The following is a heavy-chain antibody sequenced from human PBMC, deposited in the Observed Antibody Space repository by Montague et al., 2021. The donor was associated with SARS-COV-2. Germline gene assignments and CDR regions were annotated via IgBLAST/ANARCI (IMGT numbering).Heavy chain of an antibody. CDR2: ISDSGVYT. V-gene: IGHV3-23*01. CDR1: GFTFSSYA. CDR3: ASHPGYSSSW. J-gene: IGHJ4*02. Sequence: PLRLSCAASGFTFSSYAMSWVRQAPGKGLEWVSGISDSGVYTYYADSVKGRFTISRDNSKNTLYLQMNSLRVEDTAVYYRASHPGYSSSWWGQGTLVIVSS. D-gene: IGHD6-13*01.